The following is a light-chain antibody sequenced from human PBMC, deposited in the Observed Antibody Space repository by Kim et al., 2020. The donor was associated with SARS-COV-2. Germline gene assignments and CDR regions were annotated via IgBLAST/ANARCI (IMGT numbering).Light chain of an antibody. V-gene: IGLV1-44*01. CDR2: GTD. J-gene: IGLJ1*01. CDR1: TSNIGTNT. Sequence: GQRVTISCSGSTSNIGTNTVNWYQQLPGTAPKLLIYGTDQRPSGVPDRFSGSKSGTSGSLAISGLQSEDEADYYCAAWDDSLNGYVFGVGTKVTVL. CDR3: AAWDDSLNGYV.